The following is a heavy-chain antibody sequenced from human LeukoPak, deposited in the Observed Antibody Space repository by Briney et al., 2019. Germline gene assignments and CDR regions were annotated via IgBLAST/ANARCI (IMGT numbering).Heavy chain of an antibody. J-gene: IGHJ4*02. CDR3: ARFVGSGSPGLYFDY. CDR1: GFSLSTSGMC. D-gene: IGHD3-10*01. Sequence: ESGPTLVKPTQTLTLTCTFSGFSLSTSGMCVSWIRQPPGKALEWLARIDWDDDKYYSTSLKTRLTISKDTSKNQVVLTMTNMDPVDTATYYCARFVGSGSPGLYFDYWGQGTLVTVSS. CDR2: IDWDDDK. V-gene: IGHV2-70*11.